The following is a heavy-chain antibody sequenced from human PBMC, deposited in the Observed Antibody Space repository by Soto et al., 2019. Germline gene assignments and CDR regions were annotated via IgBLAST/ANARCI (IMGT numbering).Heavy chain of an antibody. D-gene: IGHD4-17*01. CDR3: ARDWLSHGATVTTSP. CDR1: GFTFSSYS. J-gene: IGHJ1*01. Sequence: PGGSLRLSCAASGFTFSSYSMNWVRQAPGKGLEWVSSISSSSSYIYYADSVKGRCTISRDNAKNSLYLQMNSLRAEDTVVYYCARDWLSHGATVTTSPRAQGTPVPVSS. V-gene: IGHV3-21*01. CDR2: ISSSSSYI.